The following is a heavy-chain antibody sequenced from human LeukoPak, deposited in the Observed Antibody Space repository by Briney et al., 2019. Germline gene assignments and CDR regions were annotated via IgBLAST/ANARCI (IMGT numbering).Heavy chain of an antibody. CDR1: GDSVSINSAA. CDR2: KYYRTKKYN. CDR3: ARVGSSGWSKIDY. D-gene: IGHD6-19*01. Sequence: SPTLSLTFAFSGDSVSINSAAWNWIRQSPSRGLEWLGMKYYRTKKYNDYAVSVKSRIAINPDTSKNQFSLQLTSVAPEDTDVYYCARVGSSGWSKIDYWGQGTLVTVSS. J-gene: IGHJ4*02. V-gene: IGHV6-1*01.